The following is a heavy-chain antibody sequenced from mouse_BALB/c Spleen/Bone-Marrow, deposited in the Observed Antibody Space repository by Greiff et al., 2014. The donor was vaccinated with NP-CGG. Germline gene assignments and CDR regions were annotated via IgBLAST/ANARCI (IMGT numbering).Heavy chain of an antibody. CDR3: SAWGYVDY. V-gene: IGHV14-4*02. CDR2: IDPEDGDT. J-gene: IGHJ2*01. CDR1: GFNIKDYY. Sequence: EVQLQQSGAELVRSGASVKLSCTASGFNIKDYYMHWVKQRPEQGLEWIGWIDPEDGDTEYAPKFQGKATMTADTSSNTAYLQFSSLTSEDTAVYYCSAWGYVDYWGQGTTLTVSS.